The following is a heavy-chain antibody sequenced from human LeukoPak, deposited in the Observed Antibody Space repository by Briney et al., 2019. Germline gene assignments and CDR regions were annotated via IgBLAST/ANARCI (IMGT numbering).Heavy chain of an antibody. D-gene: IGHD5-18*01. CDR1: GYTFTSYA. CDR2: INAGNGNT. V-gene: IGHV1-3*01. Sequence: ASVKVSCKASGYTFTSYAMHWVRQAPGQRLEWMGWINAGNGNTKYSQKFQGRVTITRDTSASTAYMGLSSLRSEDTAVYYCARGRIQLPPTASSLDYWGQGTLVTVSS. CDR3: ARGRIQLPPTASSLDY. J-gene: IGHJ4*02.